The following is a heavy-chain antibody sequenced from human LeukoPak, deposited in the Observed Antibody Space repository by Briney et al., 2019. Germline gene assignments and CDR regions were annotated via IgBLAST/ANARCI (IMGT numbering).Heavy chain of an antibody. CDR2: IKQDGSEK. CDR3: ARVSSSSWWALDY. D-gene: IGHD6-13*01. CDR1: GFTFSSYW. J-gene: IGHJ4*02. V-gene: IGHV3-7*01. Sequence: GGSLRLSCAASGFTFSSYWMSWVRQAPGKGLEWVANIKQDGSEKYYVDSVKGRFTISRDNAKNTLYLQMNSLRAEDTAVYYCARVSSSSWWALDYWGQGTLVTVSS.